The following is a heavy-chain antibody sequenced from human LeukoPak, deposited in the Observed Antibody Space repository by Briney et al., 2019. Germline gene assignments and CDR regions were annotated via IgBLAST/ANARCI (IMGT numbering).Heavy chain of an antibody. Sequence: WGTLALTCTVSGGSISSSSYYWGWIRQPPGKGLEWIGGIYYSGSTYYNPSLKSRVTISVDTSKNQFSLKLSSVTAADTAVYYCARRGGWAVAGNWFDPWGQGTLVTVSS. CDR3: ARRGGWAVAGNWFDP. CDR1: GGSISSSSYY. V-gene: IGHV4-39*01. CDR2: IYYSGST. D-gene: IGHD6-19*01. J-gene: IGHJ5*02.